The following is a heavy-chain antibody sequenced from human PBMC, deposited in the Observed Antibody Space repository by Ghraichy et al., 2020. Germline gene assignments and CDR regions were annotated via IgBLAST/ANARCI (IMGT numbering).Heavy chain of an antibody. CDR2: ISGSGGST. J-gene: IGHJ1*01. Sequence: GGSLRLSCAASGFTFSSYAMSWVRQAPGKGLEWVSAISGSGGSTYYADSVKGRFTISRDNSKNTLYLQMNSLRAEDTAVYYCAKSRHAVVVVVGGAFQHWGQGTLVTVSS. D-gene: IGHD2-15*01. V-gene: IGHV3-23*01. CDR1: GFTFSSYA. CDR3: AKSRHAVVVVVGGAFQH.